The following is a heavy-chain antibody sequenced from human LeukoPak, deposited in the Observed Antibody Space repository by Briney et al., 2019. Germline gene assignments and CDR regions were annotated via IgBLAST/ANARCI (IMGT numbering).Heavy chain of an antibody. CDR3: ARNIRRYYGSGSTSYYYYYMDV. D-gene: IGHD3-10*01. J-gene: IGHJ6*03. CDR1: GYSFTGYW. V-gene: IGHV5-51*01. Sequence: GESLKISCKGSGYSFTGYWIGWVRQMPGKGLEWMGLIYPGDSDTRYSPPFQGQVTISADKSISTAYLQWSSLKASDTAMYYCARNIRRYYGSGSTSYYYYYMDVWGKGTTVTVSS. CDR2: IYPGDSDT.